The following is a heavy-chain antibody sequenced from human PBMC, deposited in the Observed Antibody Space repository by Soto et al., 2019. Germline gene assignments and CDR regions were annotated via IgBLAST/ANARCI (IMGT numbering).Heavy chain of an antibody. Sequence: QVQLQESGPGLVKPSGTLSLTCAVSGDSVSSPYYWCWVRQPPGKGLEWIGEVFHTGTTSYNPSLRSRVTISMDKSNNQFSLDLSSVTAADTAVYYCARSAGWYAVHSWGPGTRVIV. CDR3: ARSAGWYAVHS. V-gene: IGHV4-4*02. CDR2: VFHTGTT. J-gene: IGHJ4*02. CDR1: GDSVSSPYY. D-gene: IGHD6-19*01.